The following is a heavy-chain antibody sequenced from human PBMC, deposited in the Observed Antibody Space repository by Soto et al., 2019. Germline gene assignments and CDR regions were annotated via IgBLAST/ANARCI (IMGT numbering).Heavy chain of an antibody. CDR1: GFTFSTYA. D-gene: IGHD6-13*01. J-gene: IGHJ4*01. V-gene: IGHV3-30-3*01. CDR3: SRTVEGRFVSSWDAPPEFDY. Sequence: GGSLRLSCAASGFTFSTYAMHWVRQAPGKGLEWVTLVSYDGSHKYYADSVKGRFTISRDNFKNLLYLQMNSLRPEDTAVYYCSRTVEGRFVSSWDAPPEFDYWGHGALVTVSS. CDR2: VSYDGSHK.